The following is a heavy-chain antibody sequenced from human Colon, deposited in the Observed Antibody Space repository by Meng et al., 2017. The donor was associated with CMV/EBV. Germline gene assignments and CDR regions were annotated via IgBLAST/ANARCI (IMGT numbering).Heavy chain of an antibody. V-gene: IGHV3-74*01. D-gene: IGHD1-26*01. Sequence: EVQLVVSGAGLVHPGGSLSPSCSASGFTFNGYWMHWVRQIPGKGPVWVSRIERDGTKTNYADSVKGRFTISRDNAKSMLYLQMNSLRVEDTAVYYCARQKDSTTTFDYWGQGTLVTV. CDR1: GFTFNGYW. CDR2: IERDGTKT. CDR3: ARQKDSTTTFDY. J-gene: IGHJ4*02.